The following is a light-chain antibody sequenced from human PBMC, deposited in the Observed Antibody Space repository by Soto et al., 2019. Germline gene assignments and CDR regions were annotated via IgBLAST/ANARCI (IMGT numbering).Light chain of an antibody. Sequence: QSALTQPASVSGSPGQSITISCTGTSSGVGTYDLVSWYQQHPGKAPKLMIYEGNKRPSGVSNRFSGSKSGNTVSLTISGLQAEDEADYYCCSYAGSSSATWVFGGGTKLTVL. CDR3: CSYAGSSSATWV. CDR1: SSGVGTYDL. J-gene: IGLJ3*02. CDR2: EGN. V-gene: IGLV2-23*01.